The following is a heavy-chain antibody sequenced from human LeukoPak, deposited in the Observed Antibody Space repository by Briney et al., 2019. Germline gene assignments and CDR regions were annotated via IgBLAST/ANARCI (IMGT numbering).Heavy chain of an antibody. J-gene: IGHJ1*01. CDR1: GFAFSSYA. Sequence: GGSLRLSCAASGFAFSSYAMSWVRQAPGKGLEWVSAISGSGGSTYYADSVKGRFTISRDNSKNTLYLQMNSLRAEDTAVYYCAKPRYCSSTSCYTGNFQHWGQGTLVTVSS. D-gene: IGHD2-2*02. CDR2: ISGSGGST. V-gene: IGHV3-23*01. CDR3: AKPRYCSSTSCYTGNFQH.